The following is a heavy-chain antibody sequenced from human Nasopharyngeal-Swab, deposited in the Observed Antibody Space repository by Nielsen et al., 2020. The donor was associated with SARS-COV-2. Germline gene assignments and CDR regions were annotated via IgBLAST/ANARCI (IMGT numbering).Heavy chain of an antibody. CDR2: ISYDGSNK. Sequence: GGSLRLSCAASGFTFSSYAMHWVRQAPGKGLEWVAVISYDGSNKYYADSVKGRFTISRDKSKNTLYLQMNSLRAEDTAVYYCARDGLSGYYPYFDYWGQGTLVTVSS. D-gene: IGHD3-22*01. CDR3: ARDGLSGYYPYFDY. CDR1: GFTFSSYA. J-gene: IGHJ4*02. V-gene: IGHV3-30*04.